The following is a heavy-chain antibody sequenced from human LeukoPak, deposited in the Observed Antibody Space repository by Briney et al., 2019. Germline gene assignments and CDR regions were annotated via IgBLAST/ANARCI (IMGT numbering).Heavy chain of an antibody. V-gene: IGHV3-48*03. J-gene: IGHJ4*02. D-gene: IGHD3-22*01. CDR1: GFAFNTHA. Sequence: GGSLRLSCAASGFAFNTHAMTWVRQAPGKGLEWLSYITGSGSTKYYADSVRGRFTISRDNSKNSLYLQINSLRAEDTAVYYCARLLDISDHWGQGTLVTVSS. CDR2: ITGSGSTK. CDR3: ARLLDISDH.